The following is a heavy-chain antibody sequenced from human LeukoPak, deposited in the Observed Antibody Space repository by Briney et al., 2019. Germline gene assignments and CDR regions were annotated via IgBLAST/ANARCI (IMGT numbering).Heavy chain of an antibody. Sequence: SETLSLTCAVYGGSFSGYYWSWIRQPPGKGLEWIGEINHSGSTNYNPSLKSRVTISVDTSKNQFSLKLSSVTAADTAVYYCARDLRTYGSGSYSYYYYYMDVWGKGTTVTVSS. CDR2: INHSGST. V-gene: IGHV4-34*01. CDR3: ARDLRTYGSGSYSYYYYYMDV. J-gene: IGHJ6*03. D-gene: IGHD3-10*01. CDR1: GGSFSGYY.